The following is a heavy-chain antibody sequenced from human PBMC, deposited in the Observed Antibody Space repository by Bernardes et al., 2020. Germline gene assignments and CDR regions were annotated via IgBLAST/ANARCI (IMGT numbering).Heavy chain of an antibody. V-gene: IGHV3-23*01. Sequence: WGSLRLSCAASGFTFSRYAMSWVRQAPGQGLGWVSAISGSGGCTYYADSVKGRFTISRDNSKNTLYLQMNSLRAEDTAVYYCAKGQATLTPFDYWGQGTLVTVSS. D-gene: IGHD2-15*01. CDR1: GFTFSRYA. CDR3: AKGQATLTPFDY. CDR2: ISGSGGCT. J-gene: IGHJ4*02.